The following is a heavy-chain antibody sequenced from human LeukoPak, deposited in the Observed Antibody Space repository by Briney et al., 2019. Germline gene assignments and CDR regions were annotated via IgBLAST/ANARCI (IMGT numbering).Heavy chain of an antibody. CDR1: GFTFDDYA. V-gene: IGHV3-9*01. J-gene: IGHJ4*02. CDR2: ISWNSGSI. Sequence: GGSLRLSCAASGFTFDDYAMHWVRQAPGKGLEWVSGISWNSGSIGYADSVKGRFTISRDNAKNSLYLQMNSLRAEDTALYYCAKGSHLPRDYFDYWGQGTLVTVSS. CDR3: AKGSHLPRDYFDY.